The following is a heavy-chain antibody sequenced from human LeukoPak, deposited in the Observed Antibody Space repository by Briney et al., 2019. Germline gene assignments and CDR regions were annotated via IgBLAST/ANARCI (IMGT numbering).Heavy chain of an antibody. CDR2: ISGSGGST. CDR1: GFTFNNHP. CDR3: AKLVGQGVYY. D-gene: IGHD2-2*01. J-gene: IGHJ4*02. Sequence: GGSLRLSCAASGFTFNNHPMSWVRQAPGKGLEWVSAISGSGGSTYYADSVTGRFTITRDNSKNTLYLPMNSLRADDTAVYYCAKLVGQGVYYWGQGTLVTVSS. V-gene: IGHV3-23*01.